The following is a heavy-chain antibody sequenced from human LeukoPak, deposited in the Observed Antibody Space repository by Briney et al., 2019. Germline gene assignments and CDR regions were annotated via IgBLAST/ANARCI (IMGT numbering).Heavy chain of an antibody. D-gene: IGHD1-7*01. V-gene: IGHV4-59*01. J-gene: IGHJ4*02. CDR2: IYYSGST. CDR1: GGSISSYY. Sequence: PSETLSLTCTVSGGSISSYYWSWIRQPPGKGLEWIGYIYYSGSTNYNPSLKSRVTISVDTSKNQFSLKLSSVTAADTAVYYCARDQGNLLRPYYFDYWGQGTLVTVSS. CDR3: ARDQGNLLRPYYFDY.